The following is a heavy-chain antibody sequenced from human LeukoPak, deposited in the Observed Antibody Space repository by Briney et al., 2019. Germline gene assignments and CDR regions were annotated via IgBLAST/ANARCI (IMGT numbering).Heavy chain of an antibody. J-gene: IGHJ3*02. V-gene: IGHV4-38-2*02. CDR2: IYNSGSTSWFHSGST. CDR3: ASRSGSYLGGAFDI. D-gene: IGHD1-26*01. Sequence: PSETLSLTCTVSGYSISSGYYWGWIRQPPGKGLEWIGSIYNSGSTSWFHSGSTSYNPSLKSRATISVDTSKNQFSLKLSSVTAADTAVYYCASRSGSYLGGAFDIWGQGTMVTVSS. CDR1: GYSISSGYY.